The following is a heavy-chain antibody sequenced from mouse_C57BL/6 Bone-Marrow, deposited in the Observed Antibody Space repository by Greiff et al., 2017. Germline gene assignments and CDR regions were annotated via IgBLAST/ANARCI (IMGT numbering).Heavy chain of an antibody. CDR1: GFHIKDDY. CDR3: TKDSAVPAWFAY. V-gene: IGHV14-4*01. CDR2: IDPENGYT. D-gene: IGHD3-2*02. J-gene: IGHJ3*01. Sequence: VQLKQSGAELVRSGASVKLSCTASGFHIKDDYLPRVKQRPEQGLEWIGWIDPENGYTEYASKFQDKATTPADTTSNAAYLQRSSLTSEETDVDYCTKDSAVPAWFAYGGQGTLVTVSA.